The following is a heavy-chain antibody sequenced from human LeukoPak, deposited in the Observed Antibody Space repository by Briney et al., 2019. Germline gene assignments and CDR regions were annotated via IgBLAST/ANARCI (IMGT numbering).Heavy chain of an antibody. D-gene: IGHD6-13*01. CDR3: ARLARRGQQLAYPDY. CDR2: IYTSGST. J-gene: IGHJ4*02. CDR1: GGSISSYF. V-gene: IGHV4-4*07. Sequence: SETLSLTCTVSGGSISSYFWSWIRQPAGKGLEWIGRIYTSGSTNYNPSLKSRVTMSVDTSKNQFSLKLSSVTAADTAVYYCARLARRGQQLAYPDYWGQGTLVTVSS.